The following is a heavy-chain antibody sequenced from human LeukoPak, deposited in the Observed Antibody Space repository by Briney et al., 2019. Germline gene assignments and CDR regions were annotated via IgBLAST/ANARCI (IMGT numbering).Heavy chain of an antibody. Sequence: SETLSLTCAVSGYSISSGYYWGWVRPSPGKGLEWIGGIYHTGSTYYNPSLKSRVTISVDTSKNHFSLRLSSVTAADTAVYYCVRVGLVSHSAEYFQHWGQGTLVTVSS. CDR1: GYSISSGYY. J-gene: IGHJ1*01. D-gene: IGHD3/OR15-3a*01. CDR2: IYHTGST. V-gene: IGHV4-38-2*01. CDR3: VRVGLVSHSAEYFQH.